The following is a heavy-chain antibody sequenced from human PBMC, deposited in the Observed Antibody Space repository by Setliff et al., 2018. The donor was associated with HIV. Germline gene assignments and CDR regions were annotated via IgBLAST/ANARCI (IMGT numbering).Heavy chain of an antibody. Sequence: GGSLRLSCAASGFTVSSNYMSWVRQAPGKGLEWVSVIYSGADTYYPDSVKGRFTISRDNSKYTLYLQMNSLRAEDTAVYYCERDTYSRSSVGNYYYYYMDVWGKGTTVTVSS. V-gene: IGHV3-53*05. CDR3: ERDTYSRSSVGNYYYYYMDV. CDR1: GFTVSSNY. J-gene: IGHJ6*03. D-gene: IGHD6-6*01. CDR2: IYSGADT.